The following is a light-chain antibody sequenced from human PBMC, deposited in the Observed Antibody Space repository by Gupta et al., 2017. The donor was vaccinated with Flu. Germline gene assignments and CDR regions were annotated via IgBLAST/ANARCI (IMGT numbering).Light chain of an antibody. Sequence: QSVLTQPPSVSGAPGQRVTLSCTGGSSNIGAGYDVHWYQQLPGTAPKLLIYANSNRPSGVPDRFSGSKSGTSASLAITSLQAEDEADYYCQSYDSSLSGYVFGTGTKVTVL. CDR3: QSYDSSLSGYV. CDR1: SSNIGAGYD. CDR2: ANS. V-gene: IGLV1-40*01. J-gene: IGLJ1*01.